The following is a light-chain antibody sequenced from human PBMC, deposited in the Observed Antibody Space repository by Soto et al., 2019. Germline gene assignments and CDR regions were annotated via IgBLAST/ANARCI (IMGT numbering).Light chain of an antibody. CDR3: SSFAGSPVV. Sequence: QSALTQPPSASGSLGQSVTIPCTGTSSDVGDYNYVSWYQQHPGKVPKLMIYEVSKRPSGVTDRFSSSKSGNTASLTVSGLQAEDEADYYCSSFAGSPVVFGGGTKLTVL. V-gene: IGLV2-8*01. CDR2: EVS. J-gene: IGLJ2*01. CDR1: SSDVGDYNY.